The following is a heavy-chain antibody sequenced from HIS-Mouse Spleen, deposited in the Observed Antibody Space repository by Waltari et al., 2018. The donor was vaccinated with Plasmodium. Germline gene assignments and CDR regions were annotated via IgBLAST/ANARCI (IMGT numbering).Heavy chain of an antibody. CDR1: GFPFSSYW. V-gene: IGHV3-7*01. CDR2: IKQDGSEK. D-gene: IGHD6-13*01. J-gene: IGHJ2*01. Sequence: EVQLVESGGGLVQHGGSLRLSCAASGFPFSSYWMSWVRQAPGKGLEWVANIKQDGSEKYYVGSVKGRFTISRDNAKNSLYLQMNSLRAEDTAVYYCASSWYWYFDLWGRGTLVTVSS. CDR3: ASSWYWYFDL.